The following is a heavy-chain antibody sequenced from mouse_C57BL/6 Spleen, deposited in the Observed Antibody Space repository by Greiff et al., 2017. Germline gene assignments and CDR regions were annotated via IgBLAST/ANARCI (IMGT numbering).Heavy chain of an antibody. CDR3: TRQFYYYGSSYWYFDV. CDR2: IYPGNSDT. D-gene: IGHD1-1*01. Sequence: EVQLQQSGTVLARPGASVKMSCKTSGYTFTSYWMHWVKQRPGQGQEWIGAIYPGNSDTSYNQKFKGKAKLTAVTSASTAYMELSSLTNEDSAVYYCTRQFYYYGSSYWYFDVWGTGTTVTVSS. J-gene: IGHJ1*03. V-gene: IGHV1-5*01. CDR1: GYTFTSYW.